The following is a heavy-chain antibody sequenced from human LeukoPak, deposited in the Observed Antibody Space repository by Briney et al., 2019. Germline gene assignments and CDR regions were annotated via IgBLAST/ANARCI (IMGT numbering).Heavy chain of an antibody. J-gene: IGHJ6*03. CDR2: ISSSSSYI. CDR3: ARDRGIVGTTGYYYMDV. CDR1: GFTYSSYS. V-gene: IGHV3-21*01. Sequence: GGSLRLSCAASGFTYSSYSMNWVRQAPGKELEWVSSISSSSSYIYYADSVKGRFTISRDNAKNSLYLQMNSLRAEDTAVYYCARDRGIVGTTGYYYMDVWGKGTTVTVSS. D-gene: IGHD1-26*01.